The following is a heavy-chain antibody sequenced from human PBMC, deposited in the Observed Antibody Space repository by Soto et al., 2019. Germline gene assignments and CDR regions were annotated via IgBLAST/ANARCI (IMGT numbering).Heavy chain of an antibody. CDR3: ALGRLLSLYYFLY. CDR1: GFTFSNYD. V-gene: IGHV3-13*01. Sequence: GGSLRLSCAASGFTFSNYDMHWVRQVTGKGLEWVSTIGTAGDTYYPGSVKGRFTISRENAKNSLYLQMNSLRAEDTAVYYCALGRLLSLYYFLYSGPAPLVTVSS. CDR2: IGTAGDT. D-gene: IGHD2-2*01. J-gene: IGHJ4*02.